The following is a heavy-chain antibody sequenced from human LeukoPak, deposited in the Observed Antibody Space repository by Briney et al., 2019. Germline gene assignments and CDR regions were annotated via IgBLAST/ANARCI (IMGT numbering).Heavy chain of an antibody. CDR3: GRESRNYFDY. J-gene: IGHJ4*02. CDR2: IYYSGST. CDR1: GGSISSGNYY. V-gene: IGHV4-30-4*08. Sequence: PSETLSLTCTVSGGSISSGNYYWTWIRQPPGKGLEWNGYIYYSGSTYYNASVKSRVTISVDTSKTQFSLKLSSVTAADTAVYYCGRESRNYFDYWGQGTMVTVSS.